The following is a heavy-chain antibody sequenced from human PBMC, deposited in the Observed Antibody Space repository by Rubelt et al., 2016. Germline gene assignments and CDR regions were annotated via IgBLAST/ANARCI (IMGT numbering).Heavy chain of an antibody. CDR3: AKSMAYTALFHI. J-gene: IGHJ3*02. CDR1: GFTFRSYA. V-gene: IGHV3-23*04. Sequence: EVQLVESGGGLIKPGGALRLSCATSGFTFRSYAMSWVRQAPGKGLEWVSAIGGSGGDTYYADSVKGRVTIPRANSKNTLYLQMNSLRAEDTAVYYCAKSMAYTALFHIWGQGTMVTVSS. CDR2: IGGSGGDT. D-gene: IGHD4-11*01.